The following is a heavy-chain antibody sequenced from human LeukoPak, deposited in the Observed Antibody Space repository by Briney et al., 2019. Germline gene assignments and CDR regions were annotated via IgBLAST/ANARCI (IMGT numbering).Heavy chain of an antibody. CDR3: ARDGDDYNYFDW. CDR2: ISADGSST. CDR1: GFTFSGYW. D-gene: IGHD5-24*01. V-gene: IGHV3-74*01. J-gene: IGHJ4*02. Sequence: GGSLRLSCAASGFTFSGYWMLWVRQAPGKGLAWVSRISADGSSTTYADSVKGRFTISRDNAKNTLYLQMNSLRAEDTALYYCARDGDDYNYFDWWGQGALVTVSS.